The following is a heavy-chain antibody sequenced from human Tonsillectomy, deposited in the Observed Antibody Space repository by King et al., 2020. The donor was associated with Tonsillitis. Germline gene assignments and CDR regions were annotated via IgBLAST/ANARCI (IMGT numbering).Heavy chain of an antibody. J-gene: IGHJ4*02. D-gene: IGHD2-8*01. CDR2: ISYDGSNK. Sequence: VQLVESGGGVVQPGRSLRLSCAASGFTFSSCVMHWVRQAPGKGLEWVAVISYDGSNKHNADSVKGRFTISRDNTKNTLFLQMNSLRAEDTAVYYCVSGRGTSGDKPLDYWGQGTLVTVSS. CDR1: GFTFSSCV. CDR3: VSGRGTSGDKPLDY. V-gene: IGHV3-30-3*01.